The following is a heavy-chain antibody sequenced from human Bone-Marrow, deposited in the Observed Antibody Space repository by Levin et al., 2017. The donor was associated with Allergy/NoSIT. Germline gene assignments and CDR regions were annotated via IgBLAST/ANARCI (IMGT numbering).Heavy chain of an antibody. Sequence: PSETLSLTCTVSGGSIISTTFYWGWIRQPPGKGLEWIGTIFHSGNTYNNPSLKSRLTMSVDTSKNQFSLRLNSVTAADTAVYYCARLNYYDSSSLHLSSTTSAFDIWGQGTMVTVSS. CDR3: ARLNYYDSSSLHLSSTTSAFDI. CDR1: GGSIISTTFY. D-gene: IGHD3-22*01. J-gene: IGHJ3*02. CDR2: IFHSGNT. V-gene: IGHV4-39*07.